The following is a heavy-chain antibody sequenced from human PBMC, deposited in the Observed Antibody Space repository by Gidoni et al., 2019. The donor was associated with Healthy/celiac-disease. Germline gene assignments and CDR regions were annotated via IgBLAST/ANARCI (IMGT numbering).Heavy chain of an antibody. J-gene: IGHJ4*02. CDR2: INHSGST. CDR1: GGSFSGYY. Sequence: QVQLQQWGAGLLKPSETLSLTCAVYGGSFSGYYWSWIRQPPGKGLEWIGEINHSGSTNYNPSLKSRVTISVDTSKNQFSLKLSSVTAADTAVYYCASTRSVHPLRLDYWGQGTLVTVSS. D-gene: IGHD1-1*01. CDR3: ASTRSVHPLRLDY. V-gene: IGHV4-34*01.